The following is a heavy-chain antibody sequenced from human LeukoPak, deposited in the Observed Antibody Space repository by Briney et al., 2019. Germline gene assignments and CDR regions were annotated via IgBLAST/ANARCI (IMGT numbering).Heavy chain of an antibody. Sequence: PSETLSLTCTVSGGSISSGDFYWSWIRQPPGKGLEWIGYISYSGSTYYNPSLKSRVTISVDTSKNQFSLKLSSVTAADTAVYYCARAARPLFCSNSTCNKGTSLDYWGQGTLVTVSS. CDR3: ARAARPLFCSNSTCNKGTSLDY. J-gene: IGHJ4*02. CDR2: ISYSGST. D-gene: IGHD2-2*02. V-gene: IGHV4-30-4*08. CDR1: GGSISSGDFY.